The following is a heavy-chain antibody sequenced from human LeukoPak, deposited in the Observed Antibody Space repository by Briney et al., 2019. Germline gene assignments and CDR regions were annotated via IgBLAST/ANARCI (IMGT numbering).Heavy chain of an antibody. J-gene: IGHJ3*02. Sequence: SETLSLTCTVSGGSISSGDYYWSWIRQPPGKGLEWIGYIYYSGSTYYNPSLKSRVTISEDTSKNQFSLKLSSVTAADTAVYYCARSFGSGTYSAFDIWGQGTMVTVSS. CDR3: ARSFGSGTYSAFDI. D-gene: IGHD3-10*01. CDR2: IYYSGST. CDR1: GGSISSGDYY. V-gene: IGHV4-30-4*08.